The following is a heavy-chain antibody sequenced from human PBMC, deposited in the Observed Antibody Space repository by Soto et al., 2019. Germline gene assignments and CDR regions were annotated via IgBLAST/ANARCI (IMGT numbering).Heavy chain of an antibody. V-gene: IGHV3-30*18. D-gene: IGHD3-22*01. CDR2: ISYDGSNK. Sequence: GGSLRLSCAASGFTFSSYGMHWVRQAPGKGLEWVAVISYDGSNKYYADSVKGRFTISRDNSKNTLYLQMNSLRAEDTAVYYCAKRRYDSSGYYPNYYYYGMDVWGQGTTVTVSS. J-gene: IGHJ6*02. CDR1: GFTFSSYG. CDR3: AKRRYDSSGYYPNYYYYGMDV.